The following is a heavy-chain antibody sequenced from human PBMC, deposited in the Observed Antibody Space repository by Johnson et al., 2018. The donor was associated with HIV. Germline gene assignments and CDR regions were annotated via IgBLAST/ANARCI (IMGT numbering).Heavy chain of an antibody. CDR3: ARTNWNDDAGGAIDI. CDR1: GFTFKSYS. V-gene: IGHV3-30-3*01. D-gene: IGHD1-1*01. J-gene: IGHJ3*02. CDR2: ISYDGSNK. Sequence: QVQLVESGGGVVQPGRSLRLSCAASGFTFKSYSMHWVRQAPGKGLEWMAVISYDGSNKYYADSVKGRFTISRDNSKNTLYLQMNSLKTEDTAVYYCARTNWNDDAGGAIDIWGQGTTVTVSS.